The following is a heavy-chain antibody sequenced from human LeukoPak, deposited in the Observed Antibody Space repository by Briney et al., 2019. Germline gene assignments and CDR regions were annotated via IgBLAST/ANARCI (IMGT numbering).Heavy chain of an antibody. Sequence: PGGSLRLSCAASGFTFSSYAMSWVRQAPGKGLEWVSAISGSGGSTYYADSVKGRFTISRDNSKNTLYLQMNSLRAEDTAVYYCAKDVRTMIVVVLDYFDYWGQGTLVTVSS. J-gene: IGHJ4*02. D-gene: IGHD3-22*01. CDR1: GFTFSSYA. V-gene: IGHV3-23*01. CDR3: AKDVRTMIVVVLDYFDY. CDR2: ISGSGGST.